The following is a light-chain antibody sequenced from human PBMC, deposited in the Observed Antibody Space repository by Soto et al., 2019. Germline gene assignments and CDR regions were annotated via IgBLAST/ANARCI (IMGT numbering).Light chain of an antibody. V-gene: IGKV3-11*01. CDR3: QQRGSLFS. Sequence: EIVLTQSPATLSLSPGKRATLSCRASQSVGTYLAWYQQRPGQAPRLLIYDAFHRATGIPARFSGSGAGTDLTLTINSLEPEDFAIYYCQQRGSLFSFGPGTQVDFK. J-gene: IGKJ3*01. CDR1: QSVGTY. CDR2: DAF.